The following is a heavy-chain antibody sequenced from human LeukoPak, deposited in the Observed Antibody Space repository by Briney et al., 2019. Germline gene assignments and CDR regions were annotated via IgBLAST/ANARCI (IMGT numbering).Heavy chain of an antibody. Sequence: GGSLRLSCAASGFTFSSYGMHWVRQAPGKGLEWVAVISYDGSNKYYADSVKGRLTISRDNSKNTLYLQMNSLRAEDTAVYYCAKDGYYYGSGSYKDPYYFDYWGQGTLVTVSS. CDR3: AKDGYYYGSGSYKDPYYFDY. CDR1: GFTFSSYG. J-gene: IGHJ4*02. CDR2: ISYDGSNK. D-gene: IGHD3-10*01. V-gene: IGHV3-30*18.